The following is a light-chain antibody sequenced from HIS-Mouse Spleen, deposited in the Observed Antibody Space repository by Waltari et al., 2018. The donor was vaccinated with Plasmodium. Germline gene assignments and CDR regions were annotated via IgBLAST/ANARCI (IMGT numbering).Light chain of an antibody. CDR2: AAS. J-gene: IGKJ2*01. Sequence: AIRMTQSPSSFSASTGDRGTITCRASQGISSYLAWYQQKPGKAPKLLLYAASTLQSGVPSRFSGSGSGTDLTFTISCLQSEDFATYYCQQYYSYPYTFGQGTKLEIK. CDR1: QGISSY. V-gene: IGKV1-8*01. CDR3: QQYYSYPYT.